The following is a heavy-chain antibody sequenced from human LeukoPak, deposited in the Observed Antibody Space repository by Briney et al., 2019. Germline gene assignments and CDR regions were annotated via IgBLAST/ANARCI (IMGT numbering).Heavy chain of an antibody. CDR3: ARAMYSSSWYLSVYYYYYYGMDV. V-gene: IGHV1-8*01. Sequence: VSVKVSCKASGYTFTSYDLNWVRQATGQGLEWMGWMNPNSGNTGCAQKFQGRVTMTRNTSISTAYMELSSLRSEDTAVYYCARAMYSSSWYLSVYYYYYYGMDVWGQGTTVTVSS. D-gene: IGHD6-13*01. CDR1: GYTFTSYD. J-gene: IGHJ6*02. CDR2: MNPNSGNT.